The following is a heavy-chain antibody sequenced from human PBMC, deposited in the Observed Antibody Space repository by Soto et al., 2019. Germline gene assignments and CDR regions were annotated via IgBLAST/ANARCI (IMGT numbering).Heavy chain of an antibody. CDR1: GFTFSSYS. D-gene: IGHD2-8*01. J-gene: IGHJ4*02. Sequence: EVQLVESGGGLVKPGGSLRLSCAASGFTFSSYSMNWVRQAPGKGLEWVSSISSSSSYIYYADSVKGRFTISRDNAKNSLYLQMNSLRAEDTAVYYCARGGYCTNGVCYKLSVLRYFDYWGQGTLVTVSS. CDR3: ARGGYCTNGVCYKLSVLRYFDY. CDR2: ISSSSSYI. V-gene: IGHV3-21*01.